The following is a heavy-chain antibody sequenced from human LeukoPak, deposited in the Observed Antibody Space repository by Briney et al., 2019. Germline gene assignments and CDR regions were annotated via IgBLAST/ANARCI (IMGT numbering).Heavy chain of an antibody. J-gene: IGHJ5*02. D-gene: IGHD2-15*01. Sequence: GASVKVSCKASGGTFSSYGISWVRQAPGQGLEWMGWISAYNGNTNYAQKLQGRVTMTTDTSTSTAYMELRSLRSDDTAVYYCAREVHESYCSGGSCYSSYWFDPWGQGTLVTVSS. V-gene: IGHV1-18*01. CDR2: ISAYNGNT. CDR3: AREVHESYCSGGSCYSSYWFDP. CDR1: GGTFSSYG.